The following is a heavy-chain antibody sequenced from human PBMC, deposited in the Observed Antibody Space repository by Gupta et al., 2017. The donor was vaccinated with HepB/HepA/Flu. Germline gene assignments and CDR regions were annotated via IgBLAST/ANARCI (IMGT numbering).Heavy chain of an antibody. J-gene: IGHJ4*02. Sequence: EVQLVESGGGLVKPGGSLRLSCAASGFTFSRYSMNWVRQAPGKGLEWVSSISSSSSYIYYADSVKGRFTISRDNAKNSLYLQMNSLRAEDTAVYYCARALSLLDIVVVVAATGFDYWGQGTLVTVSS. V-gene: IGHV3-21*01. CDR3: ARALSLLDIVVVVAATGFDY. D-gene: IGHD2-15*01. CDR1: GFTFSRYS. CDR2: ISSSSSYI.